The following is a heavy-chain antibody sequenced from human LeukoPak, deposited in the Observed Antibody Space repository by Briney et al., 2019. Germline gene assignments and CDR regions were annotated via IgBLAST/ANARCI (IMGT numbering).Heavy chain of an antibody. CDR3: ARGRYSSWYFDY. D-gene: IGHD6-13*01. CDR1: GFTFSSYS. J-gene: IGHJ4*02. Sequence: GGSLRLSCAASGFTFSSYSMNWVRQAPGKGLEWVSSISSSSSYIYYADSVKGRFTISRDNAKNSLYLQMNSLRAEDTAVYYCARGRYSSWYFDYWGQGTLVTVSS. V-gene: IGHV3-21*01. CDR2: ISSSSSYI.